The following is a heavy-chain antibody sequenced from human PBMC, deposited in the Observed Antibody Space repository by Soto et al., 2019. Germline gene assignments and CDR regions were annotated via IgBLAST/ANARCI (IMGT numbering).Heavy chain of an antibody. CDR2: IIPIFGTA. J-gene: IGHJ5*02. V-gene: IGHV1-69*01. CDR1: GGTFSSYA. D-gene: IGHD5-18*01. Sequence: QVQLVQSGAEVKKPGSSVKVSCKASGGTFSSYAISWVRQAPGQGLEWMGGIIPIFGTANYAQKFQDRVTITEDESTSTAYMELSSLRSEDTAVYYCARDIQLWSTTAGWFDPWGQGTLVTVSS. CDR3: ARDIQLWSTTAGWFDP.